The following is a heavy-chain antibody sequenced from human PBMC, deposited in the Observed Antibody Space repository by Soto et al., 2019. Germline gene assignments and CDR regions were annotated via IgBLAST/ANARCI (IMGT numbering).Heavy chain of an antibody. D-gene: IGHD3-16*01. CDR1: GFTVSTKY. J-gene: IGHJ4*02. CDR3: ARDPWAADY. CDR2: IYSGGST. Sequence: EVQLVESGGGLVQPGGSLRLSCAASGFTVSTKYMSWVRQAPGKGLEWVSVIYSGGSTFYADSVRGRFTISRDNYKNTVKLHMNSLRADDTAVYYCARDPWAADYWGQGTLVTVSS. V-gene: IGHV3-66*01.